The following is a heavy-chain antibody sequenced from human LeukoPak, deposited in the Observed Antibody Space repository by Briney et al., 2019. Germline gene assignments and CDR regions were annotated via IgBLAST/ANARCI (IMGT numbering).Heavy chain of an antibody. Sequence: PGGSLRLSCAASGFTFSRYWMAWVRQAPGKGLEWVANIRGDAGDKGSAGSVKGRFTISRDNDKNSLHLQMNSLTAEDTAVYYCARDVRGALDFWGQGTLVVVSS. D-gene: IGHD2-15*01. V-gene: IGHV3-7*01. J-gene: IGHJ4*02. CDR1: GFTFSRYW. CDR3: ARDVRGALDF. CDR2: IRGDAGDK.